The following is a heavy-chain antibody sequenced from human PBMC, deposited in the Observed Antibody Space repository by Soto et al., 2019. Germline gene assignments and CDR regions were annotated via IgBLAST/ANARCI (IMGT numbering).Heavy chain of an antibody. CDR1: GYTFTSYA. Sequence: QVQLVQSGAEVKKPGASVTVSCKTSGYTFTSYAIHWVRQAPGQGLEGMGWNNIGNGNKKYSPKFQGRVTLTRDTSASTAYMELRSRRSEDTAVYYCASEPLCGGVCYDHWLDPWGQGTLVTVSS. CDR2: NNIGNGNK. V-gene: IGHV1-3*04. D-gene: IGHD2-21*02. J-gene: IGHJ5*02. CDR3: ASEPLCGGVCYDHWLDP.